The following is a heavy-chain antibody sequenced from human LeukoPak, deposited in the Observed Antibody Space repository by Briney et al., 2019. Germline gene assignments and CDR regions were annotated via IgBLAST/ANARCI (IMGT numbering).Heavy chain of an antibody. D-gene: IGHD3-10*01. CDR2: INGDGSAS. J-gene: IGHJ4*02. V-gene: IGHV3-74*01. CDR1: TFTFSIYW. CDR3: ATGSGTYYDS. Sequence: PGGSLRLSCEASTFTFSIYWTHWVRQAPGKGLVWVSYINGDGSASNYADSVKGRLTISRDNAKNTLYLQMNSLRAEDTAVYYCATGSGTYYDSWGQGTLVTVSS.